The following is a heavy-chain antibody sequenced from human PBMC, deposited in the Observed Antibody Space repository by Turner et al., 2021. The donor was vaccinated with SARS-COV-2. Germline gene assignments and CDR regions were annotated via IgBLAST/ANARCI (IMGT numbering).Heavy chain of an antibody. CDR2: IRSSISYI. CDR1: GFTFSSYS. CDR3: ARDYYDFWSGKSFKHASFDY. D-gene: IGHD3-3*01. V-gene: IGHV3-21*01. J-gene: IGHJ4*02. Sequence: EVQLVESGGGLVKPGGSLRLSCAASGFTFSSYSMNWVCQVPGKGLECVSFIRSSISYIYYADSVKCRFTISRDNAKNSLYLQMNSLRAEDTAVYYCARDYYDFWSGKSFKHASFDYWGQGTLVTVSS.